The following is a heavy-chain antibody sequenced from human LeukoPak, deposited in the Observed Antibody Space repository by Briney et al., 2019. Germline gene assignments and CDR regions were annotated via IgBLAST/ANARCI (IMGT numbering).Heavy chain of an antibody. V-gene: IGHV3-23*01. CDR2: ISADAVDT. CDR1: GFTFSNHA. J-gene: IGHJ5*02. CDR3: AKDVWWSVS. D-gene: IGHD2-8*02. Sequence: GGSHRLSCVASGFTFSNHAMTWVRQAPGKGLEWVSAISADAVDTFYAPSVKGRFTISRDNSKNTMYLQINSLRAEDTAIYYCAKDVWWSVSWGQGTLVTVSS.